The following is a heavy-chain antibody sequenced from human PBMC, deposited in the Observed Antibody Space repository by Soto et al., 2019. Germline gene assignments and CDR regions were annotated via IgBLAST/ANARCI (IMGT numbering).Heavy chain of an antibody. Sequence: QVQVVESGGGVVQPGRSLRLSCAAYGFTFRSYAMHWVRQAPGKWLEWVAVISYDGVTIYHADSVKGRFTISRDNSKDTLYLQMDSLRSADTAVYYCARGHTTTSYYYYFGMDVWGHGATVTVSS. CDR1: GFTFRSYA. CDR3: ARGHTTTSYYYYFGMDV. V-gene: IGHV3-30*03. CDR2: ISYDGVTI. D-gene: IGHD1-26*01. J-gene: IGHJ6*02.